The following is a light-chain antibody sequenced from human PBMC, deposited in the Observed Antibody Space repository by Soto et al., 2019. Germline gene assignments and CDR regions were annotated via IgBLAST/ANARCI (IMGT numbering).Light chain of an antibody. CDR2: EAT. Sequence: QSALTQPASVSGSPGQSITISCTGTSSDVGGYNYVSWYQQHPGKAPKLMIYEATQRPSGVSIRFSGSKSGNTASLTISGLQADDEADYYCCSYAGTSTVFGGGTKLTVL. CDR3: CSYAGTSTV. CDR1: SSDVGGYNY. V-gene: IGLV2-14*01. J-gene: IGLJ2*01.